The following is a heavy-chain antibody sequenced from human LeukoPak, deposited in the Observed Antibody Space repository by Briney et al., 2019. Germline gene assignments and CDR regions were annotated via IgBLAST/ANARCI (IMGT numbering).Heavy chain of an antibody. D-gene: IGHD2/OR15-2a*01. CDR2: ISYTGTT. CDR3: ARGRQYLNPFDS. V-gene: IGHV4-59*01. Sequence: SEPLTLPCTVSGDSISSYHWNWIRQPPGKGLEYIGHISYTGTTNYNPSLKSRVTISLDTSKNQFSLKLNSVTAADTAVYYCARGRQYLNPFDSWGQGTLVTVSS. J-gene: IGHJ4*02. CDR1: GDSISSYH.